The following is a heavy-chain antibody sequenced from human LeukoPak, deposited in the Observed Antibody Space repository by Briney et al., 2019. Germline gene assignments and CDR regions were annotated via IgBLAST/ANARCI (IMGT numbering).Heavy chain of an antibody. CDR3: ARGGGLDV. D-gene: IGHD3-16*01. CDR1: GFTFSSYW. V-gene: IGHV3-7*03. CDR2: INHNGNVN. Sequence: GGSLRLSCAASGFTFSSYWMSWARQAPGKGLEWVASINHNGNVNYYVDSVKGRFTISRDNAKNSLYLQMSNLRAEDTAVYFCARGGGLDVWGQGATVTVSS. J-gene: IGHJ6*02.